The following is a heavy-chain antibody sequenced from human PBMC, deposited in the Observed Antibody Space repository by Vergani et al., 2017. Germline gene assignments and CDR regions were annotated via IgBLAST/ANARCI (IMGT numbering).Heavy chain of an antibody. CDR2: IYHSGST. Sequence: QLHLQESGSRLVKPSGTLSLTCTVSGDSISSGGHSWSWIRPPPGKGLEWVGYIYHSGSTYYNPSLKSRLTISVDESRNQFSLQLTSVTAADPAVYFCDRERRHYRNYVYYYYMDVWGKGTTVTDSS. V-gene: IGHV4-30-2*01. J-gene: IGHJ6*03. CDR1: GDSISSGGHS. D-gene: IGHD1-14*01. CDR3: DRERRHYRNYVYYYYMDV.